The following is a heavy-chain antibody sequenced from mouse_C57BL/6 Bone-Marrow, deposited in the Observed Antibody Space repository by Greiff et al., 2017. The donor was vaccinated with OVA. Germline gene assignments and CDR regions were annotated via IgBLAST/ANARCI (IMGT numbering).Heavy chain of an antibody. J-gene: IGHJ2*01. CDR3: ARQVRGLVREGYFDY. D-gene: IGHD2-14*01. V-gene: IGHV5-2*01. CDR1: EYEFPSHD. Sequence: EVHLVESGGGLVQPGESLKLSCESNEYEFPSHDMSWVRKTPEKRLELVAAINSDGGSTYYPDTMERRFIISRDNTKKTLYLQMRSLRSGNAAVYYCARQVRGLVREGYFDYWGQGTTLTVSS. CDR2: INSDGGST.